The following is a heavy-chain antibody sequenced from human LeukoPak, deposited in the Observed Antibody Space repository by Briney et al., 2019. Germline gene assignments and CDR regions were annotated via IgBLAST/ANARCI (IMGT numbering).Heavy chain of an antibody. Sequence: KPGGSLRLSRAASGFTFSSCSMNWVRQAPGKWLEWVSSISSSSSYIYYADSVKGRFTISRDNAKNSLYLQMKSLRAEDTAVYYCAREGYGDYDRSYWGQGTLVTVSS. V-gene: IGHV3-21*01. CDR2: ISSSSSYI. D-gene: IGHD4-17*01. J-gene: IGHJ4*02. CDR3: AREGYGDYDRSY. CDR1: GFTFSSCS.